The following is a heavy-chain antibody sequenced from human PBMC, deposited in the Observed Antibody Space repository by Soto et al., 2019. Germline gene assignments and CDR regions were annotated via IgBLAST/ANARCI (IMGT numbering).Heavy chain of an antibody. CDR2: ISSDGSSQ. J-gene: IGHJ4*02. Sequence: VQLVESGGGVVQPGRSLRLSCAASGFTFSTYAMHWVRQAPGKGLEWMAVISSDGSSQYYADSVKGRFTISRDNSKNTLYVQMNSLRVEDTAVYHCARDPAASGWYYFDYWGQGTLVTVSS. CDR3: ARDPAASGWYYFDY. V-gene: IGHV3-30-3*01. D-gene: IGHD6-13*01. CDR1: GFTFSTYA.